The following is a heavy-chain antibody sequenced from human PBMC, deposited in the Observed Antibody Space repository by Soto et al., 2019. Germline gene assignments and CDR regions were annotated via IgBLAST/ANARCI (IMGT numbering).Heavy chain of an antibody. V-gene: IGHV3-48*01. CDR2: ISSSSSTI. D-gene: IGHD3-10*01. J-gene: IGHJ4*02. CDR1: GFTFSSYS. Sequence: EVQLVESGGGLVQPGGSLRLSCAASGFTFSSYSMNWVRQAPGKGLEWVSYISSSSSTIYYADSVKGRFTISRDNAKNSLYLQMNSLRAEDTAVYYCAAMVRRVIPSLQPDYWGQGTLVTVSS. CDR3: AAMVRRVIPSLQPDY.